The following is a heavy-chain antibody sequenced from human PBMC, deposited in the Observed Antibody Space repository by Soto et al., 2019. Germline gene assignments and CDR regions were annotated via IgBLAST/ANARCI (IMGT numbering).Heavy chain of an antibody. V-gene: IGHV3-23*01. CDR2: ISSSGTDT. J-gene: IGHJ4*02. Sequence: EVQLLESGGGLVQPGGSLRLSCAASGSTFSSYVMGWVRKAPGKGLEWVSVISSSGTDTYYADSVKGRFIISGDNSKNTLYLQMNSLRAEDTAVYYCAKQHGYADYWGQGALVTVSS. CDR3: AKQHGYADY. CDR1: GSTFSSYV. D-gene: IGHD3-16*01.